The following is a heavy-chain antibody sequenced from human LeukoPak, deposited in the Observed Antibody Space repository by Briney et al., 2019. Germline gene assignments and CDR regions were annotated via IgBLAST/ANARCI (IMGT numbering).Heavy chain of an antibody. CDR3: ARARSTTFVYY. V-gene: IGHV3-11*05. Sequence: GGSLRLSCAASGFMLKDHYMSWLRQAPGKGPEWVSYINHIGTQTDYADSVKGRFTISRDNPNNLVYLQMNNLRVEDTAVYYCARARSTTFVYYWGQGTLVTVSS. CDR2: INHIGTQT. J-gene: IGHJ4*02. CDR1: GFMLKDHY. D-gene: IGHD5/OR15-5a*01.